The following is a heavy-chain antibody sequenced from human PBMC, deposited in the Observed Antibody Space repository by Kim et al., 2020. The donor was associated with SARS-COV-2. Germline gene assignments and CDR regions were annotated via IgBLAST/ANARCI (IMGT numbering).Heavy chain of an antibody. J-gene: IGHJ6*02. V-gene: IGHV1-24*01. CDR2: FDPEDGET. D-gene: IGHD2-15*01. CDR1: GYTLTELS. Sequence: ASVKVSCKVSGYTLTELSMHWVRQAPGKGLEWMGGFDPEDGETIYAQKFQGRVTMTEDTSTDTAYMELSSLRSEDTAVYYCAKDMGTVVAATPNYWNYYYGMEVWGQGATVTVSS. CDR3: AKDMGTVVAATPNYWNYYYGMEV.